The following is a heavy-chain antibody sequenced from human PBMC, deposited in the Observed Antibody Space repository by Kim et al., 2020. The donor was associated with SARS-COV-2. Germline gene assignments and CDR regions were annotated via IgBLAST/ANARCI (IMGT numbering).Heavy chain of an antibody. V-gene: IGHV1-3*01. CDR3: ARGYCSGGSCLIFDP. Sequence: QKFQGRVTITRDTSASTAYMELSSMRSEDTAVYYCARGYCSGGSCLIFDPWGQGTLVTVSS. D-gene: IGHD2-15*01. J-gene: IGHJ5*02.